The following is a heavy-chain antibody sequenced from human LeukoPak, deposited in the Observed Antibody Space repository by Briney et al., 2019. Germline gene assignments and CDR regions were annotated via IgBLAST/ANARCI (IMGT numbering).Heavy chain of an antibody. Sequence: SETLSLTCTVSGGSISSSSYYWGWIRQPPGKGLEWIGSIYYSGSTYYNPSLKSRVTISVDTSKNQFSLKLSSVTAADTAVYYCARVQRITMVRGVIRHFDYWGQGTLVTVSS. J-gene: IGHJ4*02. V-gene: IGHV4-39*07. D-gene: IGHD3-10*01. CDR2: IYYSGST. CDR1: GGSISSSSYY. CDR3: ARVQRITMVRGVIRHFDY.